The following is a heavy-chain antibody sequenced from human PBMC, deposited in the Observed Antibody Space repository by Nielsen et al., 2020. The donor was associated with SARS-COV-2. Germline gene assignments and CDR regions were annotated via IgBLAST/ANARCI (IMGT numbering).Heavy chain of an antibody. V-gene: IGHV3-23*01. CDR1: GFTFSSYA. J-gene: IGHJ4*02. CDR2: ISGSGGST. Sequence: GGSLRLSCAASGFTFSSYAMSWVRQAPGKGLEWDSAISGSGGSTYYADSVKGRFTISRDNSKNTLYLQMNSLRAEDTAVYYCAKDLPTNVVVAATAVTTLRYFDYWGQGTLVTVSS. D-gene: IGHD2-15*01. CDR3: AKDLPTNVVVAATAVTTLRYFDY.